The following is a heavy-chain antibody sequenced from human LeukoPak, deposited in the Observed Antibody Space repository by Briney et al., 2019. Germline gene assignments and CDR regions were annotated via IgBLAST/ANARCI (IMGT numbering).Heavy chain of an antibody. J-gene: IGHJ6*02. D-gene: IGHD2-21*01. CDR2: LYYSGST. CDR3: ARVMTIASYFYAMDV. CDR1: GDSISSSNYY. V-gene: IGHV4-39*01. Sequence: EASETLSLTCSVSGDSISSSNYYWGWIRQPPGKGLEWIGSLYYSGSTYYNPSLKSRVTISVDVSKNQFSLRLSSVTAADTAMYYCARVMTIASYFYAMDVWGQGTMVTVSS.